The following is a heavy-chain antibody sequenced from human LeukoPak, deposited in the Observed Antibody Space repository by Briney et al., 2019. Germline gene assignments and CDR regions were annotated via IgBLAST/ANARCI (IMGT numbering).Heavy chain of an antibody. D-gene: IGHD4-11*01. J-gene: IGHJ3*01. CDR3: ARGPNTAGNYRAFDL. V-gene: IGHV4-39*07. CDR1: SGSISSTTYY. CDR2: IYYNGDS. Sequence: SETLSLTCTVSSGSISSTTYYWAWIRQPPGKGLEWIGSIYYNGDSYYNPSLKSRVIISADTSKNQFSLKLTSVTAADTAAYYCARGPNTAGNYRAFDLWGQGTKVTVSS.